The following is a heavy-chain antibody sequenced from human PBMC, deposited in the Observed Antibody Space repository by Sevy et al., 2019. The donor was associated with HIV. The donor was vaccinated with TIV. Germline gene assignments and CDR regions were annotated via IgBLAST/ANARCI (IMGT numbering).Heavy chain of an antibody. CDR3: ARDNLEYIVADY. CDR1: GYTFTSYG. Sequence: VSVKVSCKASGYTFTSYGISWVRQPPGQGLEWMGWISAYNGNTNYAQKLQGRVTMTTDTSTSTAYMELRSLRSDDTAVYYCARDNLEYIVADYWGQGTLVTVSS. CDR2: ISAYNGNT. V-gene: IGHV1-18*01. J-gene: IGHJ4*02. D-gene: IGHD2-15*01.